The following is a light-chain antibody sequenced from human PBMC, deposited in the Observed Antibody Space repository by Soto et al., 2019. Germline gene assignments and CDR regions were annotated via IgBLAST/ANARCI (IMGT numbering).Light chain of an antibody. CDR2: GAS. Sequence: IQLTQSPSSLSASVGDRVTITCRASQGISSYLAWYQQKPGKAPKLLISGASNRATGIPDRFSGSGSGTDFTLTISRLEPEDFAVYYCQQYDRSPRTFGQGTKVDIK. CDR1: QGISSY. CDR3: QQYDRSPRT. J-gene: IGKJ1*01. V-gene: IGKV1-9*01.